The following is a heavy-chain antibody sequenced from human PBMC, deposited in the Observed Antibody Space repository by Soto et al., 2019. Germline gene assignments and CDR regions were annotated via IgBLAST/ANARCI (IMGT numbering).Heavy chain of an antibody. CDR1: GFTVSSHY. Sequence: EVQLVESGGDLVQPGGSLRLSCAASGFTVSSHYMNWVRQAPGKGLEWVSLIQSGGSTFYADSVKGRFTISRDNSKNTLFLQRNSRGVEDTAMNYCWRDEVYGSVGGAYGVPMDVWGRGPRSPSP. V-gene: IGHV3-66*01. J-gene: IGHJ6*03. CDR2: IQSGGST. D-gene: IGHD2-15*01. CDR3: WRDEVYGSVGGAYGVPMDV.